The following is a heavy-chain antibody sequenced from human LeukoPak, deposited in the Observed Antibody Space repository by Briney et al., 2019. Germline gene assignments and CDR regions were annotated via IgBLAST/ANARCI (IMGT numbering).Heavy chain of an antibody. CDR2: IIPIFGTA. CDR1: GGTFSSYA. CDR3: ARARPYYYYYYMDV. J-gene: IGHJ6*03. V-gene: IGHV1-69*05. Sequence: SVKVSCKASGGTFSSYAISWVRQAPGQGLEWMGRIIPIFGTANYAQKFQGRVTITTDESTSTAYMELSSLRSEGTAVYYCARARPYYYYYYMDVWGKGTTVTVSS.